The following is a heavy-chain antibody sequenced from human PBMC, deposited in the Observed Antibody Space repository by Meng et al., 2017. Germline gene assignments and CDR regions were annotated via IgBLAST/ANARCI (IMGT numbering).Heavy chain of an antibody. Sequence: SETLSLTCAVYGGSFSGYYWSWIRQPPGKGLEWIGEINHSGSTNYNPSLKSRVTISVDTSKNQFSLKLSSVTAADTAVYYCARSTLERWLQLRYFDYWGQGTLVTVSS. CDR3: ARSTLERWLQLRYFDY. CDR1: GGSFSGYY. CDR2: INHSGST. D-gene: IGHD5-24*01. J-gene: IGHJ4*02. V-gene: IGHV4-34*01.